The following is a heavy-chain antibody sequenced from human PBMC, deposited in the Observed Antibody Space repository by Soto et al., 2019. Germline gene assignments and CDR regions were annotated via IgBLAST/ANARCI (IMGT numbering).Heavy chain of an antibody. CDR3: AKEMGGYYYDGSGYSSYYGMDV. V-gene: IGHV3-23*01. J-gene: IGHJ6*04. CDR2: IRGSGDTT. D-gene: IGHD3-22*01. CDR1: GFTFSRYA. Sequence: GGSLRLSCAASGFTFSRYAMSWVRQAPGKGLEWVSSIRGSGDTTHYADSVKGRVTISRDNSESTLYLQMSSLRAEDTAVYYCAKEMGGYYYDGSGYSSYYGMDVWGKGPTVTVSS.